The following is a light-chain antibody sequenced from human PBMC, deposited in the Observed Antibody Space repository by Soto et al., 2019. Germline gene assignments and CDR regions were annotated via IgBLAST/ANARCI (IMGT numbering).Light chain of an antibody. V-gene: IGLV2-14*01. CDR1: SSDVGGYNY. Sequence: QSALTQPASVSGSPGQSITISCTGTSSDVGGYNYVSWYQQHPGKAPELIIYDVSNRPSGVSNRFSGSKSGNTASLTISGLQAEDEADYYCSSYTSSSLYVFGTGTKVTVL. CDR3: SSYTSSSLYV. J-gene: IGLJ1*01. CDR2: DVS.